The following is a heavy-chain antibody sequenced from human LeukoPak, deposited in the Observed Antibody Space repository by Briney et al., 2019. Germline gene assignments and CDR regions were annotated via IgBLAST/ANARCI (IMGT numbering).Heavy chain of an antibody. Sequence: GGSLRLSCAASGFTFSSYWMSWVRQAPGKGLEWVANIKQDGSEKYYADSVKGRFTISRGNSKNTLYLQMNSLRAEDTAVYYCAKDPRNYYDSSGYYYAPYYYYGMDVWGQGTTVTVSS. CDR2: IKQDGSEK. V-gene: IGHV3-7*01. J-gene: IGHJ6*02. D-gene: IGHD3-22*01. CDR3: AKDPRNYYDSSGYYYAPYYYYGMDV. CDR1: GFTFSSYW.